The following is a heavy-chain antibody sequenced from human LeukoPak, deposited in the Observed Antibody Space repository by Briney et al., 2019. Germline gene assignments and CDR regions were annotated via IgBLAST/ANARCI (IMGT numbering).Heavy chain of an antibody. CDR1: GGSITTNY. CDR3: ARDRRDGYNSFYYFDY. V-gene: IGHV4-4*07. Sequence: SETLSLTCTVSGGSITTNYWSWIRQPAGKGLEWIGRIYTGGSTNYNPTLKSRVTMSVDTSKSQFSLKLNSVTAADTAVYYCARDRRDGYNSFYYFDYWGQGTLVTVSS. J-gene: IGHJ4*02. D-gene: IGHD5-24*01. CDR2: IYTGGST.